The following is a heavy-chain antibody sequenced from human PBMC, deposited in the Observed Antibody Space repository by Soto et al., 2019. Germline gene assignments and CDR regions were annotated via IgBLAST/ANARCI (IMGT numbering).Heavy chain of an antibody. V-gene: IGHV4-39*01. Sequence: PSETLSLTCTVSGGSISSGGYFWSWIRQPPGKGLEWIGYFYYSGNTYYNPSLRSRVSMSIDTSKDQFSLKLKSVTAADTALYFCARQRTSVVTQAYFDVWGPGSLVTVSS. D-gene: IGHD2-21*02. CDR2: FYYSGNT. CDR3: ARQRTSVVTQAYFDV. CDR1: GGSISSGGYF. J-gene: IGHJ4*02.